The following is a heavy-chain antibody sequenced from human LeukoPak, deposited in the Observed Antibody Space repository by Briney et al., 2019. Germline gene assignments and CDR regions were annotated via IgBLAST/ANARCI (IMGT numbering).Heavy chain of an antibody. CDR3: ARGGEGGPFDY. Sequence: SETLSLTCNVPGGSISNYYWSWIRQPPGKGLELIGYMYYSGNINYNPSLKSRATISGDASKSQFSLKLTSVTAADTAVYYCARGGEGGPFDYWGQGTLVTVSS. CDR1: GGSISNYY. V-gene: IGHV4-59*01. D-gene: IGHD1-26*01. J-gene: IGHJ4*02. CDR2: MYYSGNI.